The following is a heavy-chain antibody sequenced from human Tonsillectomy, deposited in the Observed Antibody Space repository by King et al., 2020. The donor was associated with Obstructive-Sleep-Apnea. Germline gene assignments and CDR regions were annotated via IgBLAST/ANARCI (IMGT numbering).Heavy chain of an antibody. V-gene: IGHV3-15*01. CDR2: VKSKTDGGTT. CDR3: TAERGGLVTSFGFDI. Sequence: VQLVESGGGLVKPGGSLRLSCAASGFTFSDAWMAWVRQAPGKGLEWVGRVKSKTDGGTTDYAAPVKGRFTISRDDSKNTVFLQINSLKTEDTALYYCTAERGGLVTSFGFDIWGQGTMVTVSS. J-gene: IGHJ3*02. CDR1: GFTFSDAW. D-gene: IGHD2-21*02.